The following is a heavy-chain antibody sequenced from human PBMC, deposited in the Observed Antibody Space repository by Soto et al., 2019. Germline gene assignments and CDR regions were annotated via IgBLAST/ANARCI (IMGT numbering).Heavy chain of an antibody. V-gene: IGHV1-2*02. CDR1: GYTFTGYY. CDR2: INPNSGAT. J-gene: IGHJ4*02. D-gene: IGHD4-4*01. CDR3: ARSRLTDYSIDY. Sequence: EASVKVSCKPSGYTFTGYYIHWVRQAPGQGLEWMGWINPNSGATNYALKFQGRVTMTRDTSISAAYMELNSLTSDDTAVYYCARSRLTDYSIDYWGQGTLVTVSS.